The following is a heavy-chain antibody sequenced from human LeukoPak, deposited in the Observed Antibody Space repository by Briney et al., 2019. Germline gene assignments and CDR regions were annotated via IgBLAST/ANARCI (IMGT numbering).Heavy chain of an antibody. CDR2: ISNNGGYT. V-gene: IGHV3-23*01. CDR3: ANPSSITMVRGVIIP. CDR1: GFTFSSSA. Sequence: GGSLRLSCAASGFTFSSSAMSWVRQAPGKGLEWVSAISNNGGYTYYADSVQGRFTISRDNSKNTLYLQMNSLRAEDTAVYYCANPSSITMVRGVIIPWGQGTLVTVSS. J-gene: IGHJ5*02. D-gene: IGHD3-10*01.